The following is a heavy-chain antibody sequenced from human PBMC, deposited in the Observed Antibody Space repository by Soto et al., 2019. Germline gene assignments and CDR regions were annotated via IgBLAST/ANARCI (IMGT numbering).Heavy chain of an antibody. Sequence: QITLKESGLTLVKPTQTLTLTCTFSGFSLTTTGAGVGWIRQPPGKALEWLALIYWDDDKRYSPALKSRPTIXKXXTRNQGVLRMTTMDPVETATYYWAHFRGGPNYFDSWGQGTLVTVSS. J-gene: IGHJ4*02. CDR2: IYWDDDK. CDR3: AHFRGGPNYFDS. V-gene: IGHV2-5*02. CDR1: GFSLTTTGAG. D-gene: IGHD2-15*01.